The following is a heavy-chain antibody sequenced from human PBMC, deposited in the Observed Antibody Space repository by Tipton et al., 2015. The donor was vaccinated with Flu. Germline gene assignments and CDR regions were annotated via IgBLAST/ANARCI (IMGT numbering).Heavy chain of an antibody. J-gene: IGHJ4*02. Sequence: QLVQSGPEVKKPGASMKVSCKASGYTFNTYGVSWVRQAPGQGLEWMGLISPTGGGTNYGQKFQGRVIMTADTSTGTVYMELSSLRSEDTAMYYCTRSSSLIRFDYWGQGTLVTVSS. V-gene: IGHV1-46*02. CDR1: GYTFNTYG. CDR3: TRSSSLIRFDY. CDR2: ISPTGGGT. D-gene: IGHD6-13*01.